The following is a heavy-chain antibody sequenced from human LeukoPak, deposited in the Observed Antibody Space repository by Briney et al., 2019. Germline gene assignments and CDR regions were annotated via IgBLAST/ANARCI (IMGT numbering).Heavy chain of an antibody. CDR2: IRSKAYGGTT. Sequence: GWSLRLSCTASGFTFGDYAMSWVRQAPGKGLEWVGFIRSKAYGGTTEYAASVKGRFTISRDYSKSIAYLQMNSLKTEDTAVYYCTIYDSSGYYLYYYYYGMDVWGQGTTVTVSS. CDR3: TIYDSSGYYLYYYYYGMDV. J-gene: IGHJ6*02. CDR1: GFTFGDYA. D-gene: IGHD3-22*01. V-gene: IGHV3-49*04.